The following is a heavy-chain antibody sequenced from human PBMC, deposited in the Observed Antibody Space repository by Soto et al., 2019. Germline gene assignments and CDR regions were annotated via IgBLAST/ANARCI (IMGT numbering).Heavy chain of an antibody. Sequence: SQTLSLTCAISGDSVSINSAACNLIRQSPSRGLEWLGRTYYRSKWYNDYAVSVKSRITINPDTSKNQFSLQLNSVTPEDTAVYYCARRAGIAGRFDYWGQGTLVTVSS. D-gene: IGHD3-10*01. V-gene: IGHV6-1*01. CDR3: ARRAGIAGRFDY. CDR1: GDSVSINSAA. J-gene: IGHJ4*02. CDR2: TYYRSKWYN.